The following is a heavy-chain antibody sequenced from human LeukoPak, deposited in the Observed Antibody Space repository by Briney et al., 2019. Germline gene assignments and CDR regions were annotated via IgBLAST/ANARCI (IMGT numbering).Heavy chain of an antibody. D-gene: IGHD2-2*01. CDR2: INSDGSIT. J-gene: IGHJ4*02. Sequence: PPGGSLRLSCVASGFTISNYWMHWVRHAPGKGLVWVSRINSDGSITTYADSVKGRFTISRDNAKNTMYLQMNSLRDEDTAVYYCATRLPGVWGQGTLGTVS. CDR3: ATRLPGV. V-gene: IGHV3-74*01. CDR1: GFTISNYW.